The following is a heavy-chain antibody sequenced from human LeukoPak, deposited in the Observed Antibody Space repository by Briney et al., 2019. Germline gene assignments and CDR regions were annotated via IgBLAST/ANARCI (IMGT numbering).Heavy chain of an antibody. CDR2: ISAYNGNT. CDR1: GYTFTSYG. D-gene: IGHD3-10*01. V-gene: IGHV1-18*04. J-gene: IGHJ5*02. CDR3: ARANMVRGVIIRDWFDP. Sequence: GASVKVSCKASGYTFTSYGISWVRQAPGQGLEWMGWISAYNGNTNYAQKLQGRVTMTTDTSTSTAYMELRSLRSDDTAVYYCARANMVRGVIIRDWFDPWGQGTLVTVSS.